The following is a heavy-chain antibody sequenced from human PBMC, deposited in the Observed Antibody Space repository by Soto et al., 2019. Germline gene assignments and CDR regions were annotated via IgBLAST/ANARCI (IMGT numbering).Heavy chain of an antibody. D-gene: IGHD6-6*01. J-gene: IGHJ5*02. CDR3: ARERPDGARLDP. CDR2: IYYSGST. V-gene: IGHV4-30-4*01. CDR1: GGSISSGDYY. Sequence: QVQLQESGPGLVKPSQTLSLTCTVSGGSISSGDYYWSWIRQPPGKGLEWIGYIYYSGSTYYNPSLKSRVTISVDTSKTQFSRQLSSVTAADPAVYYCARERPDGARLDPWGQGTLVTVSS.